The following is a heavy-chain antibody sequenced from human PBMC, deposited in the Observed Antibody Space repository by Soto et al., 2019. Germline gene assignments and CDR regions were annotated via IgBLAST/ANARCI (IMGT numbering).Heavy chain of an antibody. CDR2: IHYSGST. CDR3: ARVRGSGSYAAYYLDS. D-gene: IGHD3-10*01. CDR1: GGSISNGGYY. Sequence: SETLSLTCTVSGGSISNGGYYWNWVRQHPGKGLEWIGYIHYSGSTWYNPSLESRVTISVDTSKDQFSLKLRSVTAADTAVYYCARVRGSGSYAAYYLDSWGQGTLVTVS. J-gene: IGHJ4*01. V-gene: IGHV4-31*03.